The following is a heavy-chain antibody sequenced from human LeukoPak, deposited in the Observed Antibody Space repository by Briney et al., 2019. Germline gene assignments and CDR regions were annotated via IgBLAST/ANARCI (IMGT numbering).Heavy chain of an antibody. D-gene: IGHD2-2*01. CDR1: GGSISSGGYY. Sequence: PSQTLSLTCTVSGGSISSGGYYWSWIRQHPGKGLEWIGYIYYSGSTYYNPSLKSRVTISVDTSKNQFSLKLSSVTAADTAVYYCARVLRSTSCYSLDPWGQGTLVTVSS. CDR3: ARVLRSTSCYSLDP. J-gene: IGHJ5*02. V-gene: IGHV4-31*03. CDR2: IYYSGST.